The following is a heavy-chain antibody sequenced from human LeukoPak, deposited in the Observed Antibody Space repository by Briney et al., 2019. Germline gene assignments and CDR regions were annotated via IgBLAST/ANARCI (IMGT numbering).Heavy chain of an antibody. CDR3: AKDHFADYGDYVGFFGY. Sequence: GASLRLSCAASGFTFSNYAMSWVRQAPGKGLEWVSAISRSGGSTYYADSVKARFTISRDSSRNTLYLPMNSLRAEDTAVYYCAKDHFADYGDYVGFFGYWGEGTLVTVSS. CDR2: ISRSGGST. D-gene: IGHD4-17*01. J-gene: IGHJ4*02. CDR1: GFTFSNYA. V-gene: IGHV3-23*01.